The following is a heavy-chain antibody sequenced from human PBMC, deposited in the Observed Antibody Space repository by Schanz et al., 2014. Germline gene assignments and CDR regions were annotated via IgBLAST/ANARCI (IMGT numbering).Heavy chain of an antibody. CDR3: ASSGAGYSSSWDFDY. J-gene: IGHJ4*02. Sequence: QVQLVQSGAEVKKPGSSVKVSCKASGDTFRSYTINWVRHAPGQGLEWMGRIIPITGITNYAQKFQGRVTFTADKSTSTAYMDVSSLRSEDTAVYYCASSGAGYSSSWDFDYWGQGTLVTVSS. CDR2: IIPITGIT. D-gene: IGHD6-13*01. CDR1: GDTFRSYT. V-gene: IGHV1-69*02.